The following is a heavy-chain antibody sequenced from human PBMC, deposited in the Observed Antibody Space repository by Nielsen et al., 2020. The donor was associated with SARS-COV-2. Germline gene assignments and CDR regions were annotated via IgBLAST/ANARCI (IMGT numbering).Heavy chain of an antibody. CDR2: IYSAGGSR. D-gene: IGHD3-9*01. J-gene: IGHJ4*02. V-gene: IGHV3-23*03. Sequence: GESLKISCAASGFTFSSFAMNWVRQAPGKGLEWVSVIYSAGGSRYYGDSMKGRFTISRDDSKNTLYLQMNSLRVEDTAVYYCAKVFDLHFDDWGQGTLVTVSS. CDR1: GFTFSSFA. CDR3: AKVFDLHFDD.